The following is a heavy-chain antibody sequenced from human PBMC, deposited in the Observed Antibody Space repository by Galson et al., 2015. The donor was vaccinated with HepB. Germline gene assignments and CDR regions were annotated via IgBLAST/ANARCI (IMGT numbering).Heavy chain of an antibody. D-gene: IGHD6-19*01. J-gene: IGHJ5*01. Sequence: SVKVSCKVSGYTLTELSMHWVRQAPGKGLEWMGRIIPILGIANYAQKFQGRVTITADKSTSTACMELSSLRSEDTAVYYCARDAAVAGTGWFDSWGQGTLVTVSS. CDR3: ARDAAVAGTGWFDS. V-gene: IGHV1-69*04. CDR1: GYTLTELS. CDR2: IIPILGIA.